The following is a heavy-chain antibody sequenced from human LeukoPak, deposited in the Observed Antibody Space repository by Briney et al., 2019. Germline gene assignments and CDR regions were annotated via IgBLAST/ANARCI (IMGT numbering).Heavy chain of an antibody. D-gene: IGHD3-3*01. V-gene: IGHV4-34*01. CDR3: ARQNFWSGYVDY. Sequence: SETLSLTCAVYGGSFSGYYWSWICQPRGKGLEWIGEINHSGSTNYNPSLKSRVTISVDTSKNQFSLKLSSVTAADTAVYYCARQNFWSGYVDYWGQGTLVTVSS. CDR1: GGSFSGYY. J-gene: IGHJ4*02. CDR2: INHSGST.